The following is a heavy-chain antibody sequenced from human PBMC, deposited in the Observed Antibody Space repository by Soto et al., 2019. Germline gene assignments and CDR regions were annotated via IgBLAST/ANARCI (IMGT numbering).Heavy chain of an antibody. CDR2: IIPIFGTA. D-gene: IGHD4-17*01. J-gene: IGHJ4*02. V-gene: IGHV1-69*06. CDR3: ARGIYGDYEGYFDY. CDR1: GLTFSSYA. Sequence: SVNVSCQASGLTFSSYAISWVRQAPGQGLEWMGGIIPIFGTANYAQKFQGRVTITADKSTSTAYMELSSLRSEDTAVYYCARGIYGDYEGYFDYWGQGTLVTVSS.